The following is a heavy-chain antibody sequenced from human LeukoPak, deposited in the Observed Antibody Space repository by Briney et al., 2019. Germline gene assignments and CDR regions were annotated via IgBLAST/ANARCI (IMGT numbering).Heavy chain of an antibody. CDR2: INWNGGST. V-gene: IGHV3-20*04. Sequence: GGSLRLSCAASGFTFDDYGMSWVRQAPGKGLEWVSGINWNGGSTGYADSVKGRFTISRDNSKNTLYLQMNSLRAEDTAVYYCAKDRVMITFGGVIVKTKEYYFDYWGQGTLVTVSS. D-gene: IGHD3-16*02. CDR3: AKDRVMITFGGVIVKTKEYYFDY. CDR1: GFTFDDYG. J-gene: IGHJ4*02.